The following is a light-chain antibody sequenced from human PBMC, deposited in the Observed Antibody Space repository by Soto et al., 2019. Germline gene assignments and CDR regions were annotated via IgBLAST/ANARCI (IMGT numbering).Light chain of an antibody. CDR1: ESLFGF. Sequence: DIVLTQSPATLSVSPGDRVTLSCRASESLFGFLAWYQQKPGQAPRLLMYGVSTRAPGIPARFSGGGSATDFTLTISSLQSEDSAFYFCQSYNDWPFASGLGTRLEI. CDR3: QSYNDWPFA. J-gene: IGKJ2*01. CDR2: GVS. V-gene: IGKV3-15*01.